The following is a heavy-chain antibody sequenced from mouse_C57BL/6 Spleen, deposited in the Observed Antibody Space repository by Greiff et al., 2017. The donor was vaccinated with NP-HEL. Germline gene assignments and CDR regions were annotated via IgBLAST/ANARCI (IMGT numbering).Heavy chain of an antibody. CDR2: INPYNGDT. J-gene: IGHJ4*01. CDR3: ARYHYAMDY. D-gene: IGHD5-1*01. V-gene: IGHV1-20*01. Sequence: EVQLKESGPELVKPGDSVKISCKASGYSFTGYFMNWVMQSHGKSLEWIGRINPYNGDTFYNQKFKGKATLTVDKSSSTAHMELRSLTSEDSAVYYCARYHYAMDYWGQGTSVTVSS. CDR1: GYSFTGYF.